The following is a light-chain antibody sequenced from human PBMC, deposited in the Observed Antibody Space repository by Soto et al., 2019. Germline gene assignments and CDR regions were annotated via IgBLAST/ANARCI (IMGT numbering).Light chain of an antibody. J-gene: IGKJ2*01. CDR2: KAS. V-gene: IGKV1-5*03. CDR3: QQYNSYSPYI. CDR1: QSISSW. Sequence: DIQMTQSPSTLSASVGDRVTITCRASQSISSWLAWYQQKPGKAPKLLIYKASSLESGVPSRFSGSGSGTAFSLTISRLQPDDFAAYYCQQYNSYSPYIFGQGTKLEIK.